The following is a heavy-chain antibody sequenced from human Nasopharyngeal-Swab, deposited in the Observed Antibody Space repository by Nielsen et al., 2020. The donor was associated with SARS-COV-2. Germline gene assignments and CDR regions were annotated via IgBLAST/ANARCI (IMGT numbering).Heavy chain of an antibody. D-gene: IGHD3-16*01. CDR3: ARGLNGGH. Sequence: SETLSLTCTVSGGSVSSGSYYWSWIRQPPGKGLEWIGEINHSGSTNYNPSLKSRVTISVDTSKNQFSLKLSSVTAADTAVYYCARGLNGGHWGQGTPVTVSS. CDR1: GGSVSSGSYY. V-gene: IGHV4-61*01. J-gene: IGHJ4*02. CDR2: INHSGST.